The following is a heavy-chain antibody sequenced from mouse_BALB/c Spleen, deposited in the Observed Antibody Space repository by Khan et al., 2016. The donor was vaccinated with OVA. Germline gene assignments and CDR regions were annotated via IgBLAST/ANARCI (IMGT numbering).Heavy chain of an antibody. V-gene: IGHV3-6*02. CDR1: GYSITSGYF. CDR3: ARGGSAGPASFTY. J-gene: IGHJ3*01. CDR2: IRFDGSN. D-gene: IGHD3-1*01. Sequence: EVQLQESGPGLVKPSQSLSLTCSVTGYSITSGYFWNWIRQFPGNELEWMGYIRFDGSNNYNPSLSNRISITRDTSKNQFFLQLNSVTPEDTATYYCARGGSAGPASFTYWGHGTLVTVSA.